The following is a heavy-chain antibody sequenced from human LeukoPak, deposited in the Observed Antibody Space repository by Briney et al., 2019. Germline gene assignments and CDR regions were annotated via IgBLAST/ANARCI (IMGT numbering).Heavy chain of an antibody. D-gene: IGHD3-10*01. CDR3: ARGVRGVVSWFDP. CDR1: GYTFTSYD. CDR2: MNPNSGNT. J-gene: IGHJ5*02. Sequence: ASVTVSCKASGYTFTSYDINWVRQATGQGLEWMGWMNPNSGNTGYAQKFQGRVTMTRDTSISTAYMELSRLRSDDTAVYYCARGVRGVVSWFDPWGQGTLVTVSS. V-gene: IGHV1-8*02.